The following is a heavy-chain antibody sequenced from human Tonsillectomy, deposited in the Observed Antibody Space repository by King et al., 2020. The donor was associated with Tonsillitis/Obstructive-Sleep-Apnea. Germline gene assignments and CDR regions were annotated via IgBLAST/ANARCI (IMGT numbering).Heavy chain of an antibody. CDR2: ISAYNGDT. V-gene: IGHV1-18*01. CDR3: ARVKYDSSGYYDGFDY. CDR1: GYTFTSYG. D-gene: IGHD3-22*01. J-gene: IGHJ4*02. Sequence: QLVQSGAEVKKSGASVKVSCKASGYTFTSYGISWVRQAPGQGLEWMGWISAYNGDTNYAQKLQGRVTMTTDISTSTAYMELRSLRSDDTAVYYCARVKYDSSGYYDGFDYWGQGTLVTVSS.